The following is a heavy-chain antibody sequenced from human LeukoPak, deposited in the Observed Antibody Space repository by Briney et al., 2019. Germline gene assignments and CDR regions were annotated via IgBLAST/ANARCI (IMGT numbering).Heavy chain of an antibody. V-gene: IGHV1-46*01. CDR1: GYTFTGYY. CDR3: ARRSGSAAIDY. D-gene: IGHD6-13*01. Sequence: EASVKVSCKASGYTFTGYYMHWVRQAPGQGLEWMAIMNPSGGSTTFAQKFQGRVTMTRDTSTSTVYMELSSLRSEDTAVYYCARRSGSAAIDYWGQGTLVTVSS. J-gene: IGHJ4*02. CDR2: MNPSGGST.